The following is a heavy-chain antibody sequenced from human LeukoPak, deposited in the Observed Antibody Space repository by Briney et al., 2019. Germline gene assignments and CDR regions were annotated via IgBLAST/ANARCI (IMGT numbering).Heavy chain of an antibody. CDR1: GFTFSSYI. J-gene: IGHJ4*02. CDR2: ITSSTSYI. CDR3: ARGAWYFDS. V-gene: IGHV3-21*01. Sequence: GGSLRLSCAASGFTFSSYIMNWVRQAPGKGLEWVSSITSSTSYIYYADSVKGRFTISRDNAKNTLYLQINSLRVEDTAVYYCARGAWYFDSWGQGTLVTVSS.